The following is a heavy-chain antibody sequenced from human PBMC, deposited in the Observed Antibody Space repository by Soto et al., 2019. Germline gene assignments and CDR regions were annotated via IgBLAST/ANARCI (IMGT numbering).Heavy chain of an antibody. J-gene: IGHJ6*02. V-gene: IGHV5-51*01. CDR2: IYPDDSDT. CDR1: KYTFTNYW. D-gene: IGHD6-13*01. Sequence: EVQLVQSGAEVIEPGESLKISCKGSKYTFTNYWIGWVRQMPGKGLEWMGIIYPDDSDTRYSPSFQGQVTISADKSTSTAYLQWNSVKASDTATYYCARRGSISSDYYYGLDVWGQGTTVTVYS. CDR3: ARRGSISSDYYYGLDV.